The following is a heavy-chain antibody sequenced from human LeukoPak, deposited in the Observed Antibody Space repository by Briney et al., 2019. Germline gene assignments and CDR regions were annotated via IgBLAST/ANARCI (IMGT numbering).Heavy chain of an antibody. CDR1: GVSISSNSNY. Sequence: PSETLSLTCTVSGVSISSNSNYWAWLRQPPGRGLEWIGSISYGGSTCYSPSLESRATISVDTSKNQFSLRLSSVTAADTAVYYCARQALWFFDHWGQGTLVTVSS. D-gene: IGHD2-21*01. J-gene: IGHJ4*02. CDR3: ARQALWFFDH. CDR2: ISYGGST. V-gene: IGHV4-39*01.